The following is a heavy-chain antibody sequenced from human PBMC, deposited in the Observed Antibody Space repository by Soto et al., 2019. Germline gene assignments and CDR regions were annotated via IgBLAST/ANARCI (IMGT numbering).Heavy chain of an antibody. D-gene: IGHD2-15*01. CDR2: IYWDDDK. CDR3: AQRRVNCFQN. V-gene: IGHV2-5*02. Sequence: SGPTLVNPTQTLTLTCTFSGFSLTTTGVGVGWIRQPPGKALEWLGLIYWDDDKSYSPSLKRRLTITKDTSKNQVVLTMTNMSPVDTATYYCAQRRVNCFQNWGQGTLVTVSS. J-gene: IGHJ1*01. CDR1: GFSLTTTGVG.